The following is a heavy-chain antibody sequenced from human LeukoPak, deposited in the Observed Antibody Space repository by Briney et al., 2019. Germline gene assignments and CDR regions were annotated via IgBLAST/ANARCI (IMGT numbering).Heavy chain of an antibody. CDR2: ISGSGGST. D-gene: IGHD3-22*01. Sequence: GGSLRLSCAASGFTFSSYAMSWVRQAPGKGLEWVSAISGSGGSTYYADSVKGRFTISRDNSKNTLYLQMNSLRAEDTAVYYCAKGQYYYDSSGYYYGYWGRGTLVTVSS. J-gene: IGHJ4*02. CDR3: AKGQYYYDSSGYYYGY. V-gene: IGHV3-23*01. CDR1: GFTFSSYA.